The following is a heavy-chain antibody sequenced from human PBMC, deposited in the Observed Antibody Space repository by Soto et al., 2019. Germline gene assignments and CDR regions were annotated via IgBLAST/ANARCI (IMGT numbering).Heavy chain of an antibody. CDR2: IYYSGST. Sequence: SETLSLTCTVSGGSISSYYWSWIRQPPGKGLEWIGYIYYSGSTNYNPSLKSRVTISVDASKNQFSLKLSSVTAADTAVYYCARTPPYYDFWSGYYTPYFDYWGQGTLVTVSS. CDR3: ARTPPYYDFWSGYYTPYFDY. V-gene: IGHV4-59*01. CDR1: GGSISSYY. D-gene: IGHD3-3*01. J-gene: IGHJ4*02.